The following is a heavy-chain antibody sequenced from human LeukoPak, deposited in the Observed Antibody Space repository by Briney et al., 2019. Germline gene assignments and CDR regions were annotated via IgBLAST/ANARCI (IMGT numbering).Heavy chain of an antibody. D-gene: IGHD1-1*01. CDR3: ARTAPYAGSWNAKANSYYLDY. J-gene: IGHJ4*02. Sequence: ASVKVSCKASGGTFSSYAISWVRQAPGQGLEWMGGINPNSGGTNYAQKFQDRVTMTRDTSISTAYMELNSLRSEDTAVYYCARTAPYAGSWNAKANSYYLDYWGQGSLVTVSS. V-gene: IGHV1-2*02. CDR2: INPNSGGT. CDR1: GGTFSSYA.